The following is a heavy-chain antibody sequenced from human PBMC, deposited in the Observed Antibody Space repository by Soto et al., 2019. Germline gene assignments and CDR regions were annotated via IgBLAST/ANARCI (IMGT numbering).Heavy chain of an antibody. J-gene: IGHJ4*02. D-gene: IGHD3-22*01. V-gene: IGHV4-59*07. CDR3: ARNWFSVVVSFCFDH. CDR2: AHYSGDT. CDR1: LDLICTHF. Sequence: SDTPSLICTVFLDLICTHFLGWIRQPPGSGMEWIGYAHYSGDTNYIPSPESRDTISIDTSKKQLSLILTSLTAADTAVYYCARNWFSVVVSFCFDHCGQGHPVTVPS.